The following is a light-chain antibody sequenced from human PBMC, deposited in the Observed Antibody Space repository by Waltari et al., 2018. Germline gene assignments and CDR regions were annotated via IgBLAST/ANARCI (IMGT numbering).Light chain of an antibody. CDR2: AAS. CDR3: QQSYSTPFT. Sequence: DIQMTQSPSSLSASVGDRVTITCRASQSISSYVNWYQQKQGKAPKLLIDAASSLQSGVPARFSGSGSGTDFTLTISSLQPEDFATYYCQQSYSTPFTFGPGTKVDIK. J-gene: IGKJ3*01. V-gene: IGKV1-39*01. CDR1: QSISSY.